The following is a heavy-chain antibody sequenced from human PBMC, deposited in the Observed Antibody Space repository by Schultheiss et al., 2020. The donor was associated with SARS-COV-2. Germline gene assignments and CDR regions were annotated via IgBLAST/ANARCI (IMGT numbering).Heavy chain of an antibody. CDR2: MYSDGRA. Sequence: GGSLRLSCAASGFTVSSKYMSWVRQAPGKGLEWVSVMYSDGRAYYADSVKGRFTVSRDHSKNTLYLQMNSLRADDTAVYYCARDQGGTWYLDYWGQGSLVTVSS. CDR1: GFTVSSKY. D-gene: IGHD6-25*01. V-gene: IGHV3-53*01. CDR3: ARDQGGTWYLDY. J-gene: IGHJ4*02.